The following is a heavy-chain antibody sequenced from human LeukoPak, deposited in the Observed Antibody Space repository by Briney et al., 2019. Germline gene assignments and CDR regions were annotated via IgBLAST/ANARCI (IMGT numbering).Heavy chain of an antibody. J-gene: IGHJ4*02. Sequence: PSETLSLTCTVSGASIASTSYSWGWIRQPPGRGLEWLASIIYSGSTYYNPSLKIGVPISVATSRNQFTLGLCSVTAADTSVYYWAEHQWVVAGIDFWGQGTLVTVSS. CDR3: AEHQWVVAGIDF. D-gene: IGHD6-19*01. V-gene: IGHV4-39*01. CDR1: GASIASTSYS. CDR2: IIYSGST.